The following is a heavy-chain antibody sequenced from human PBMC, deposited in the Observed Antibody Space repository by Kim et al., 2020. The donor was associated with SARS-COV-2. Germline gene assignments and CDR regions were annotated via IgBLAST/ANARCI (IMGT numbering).Heavy chain of an antibody. Sequence: GGSLRLSCAASGFIFSDYYMSWIRQAPGKGLEWIAYISTSGITIYYADSVKGRFTISRDNAKKSLYLQMNSLRAEDTAVYYCAREGKDCSSTNFLGHWGQGTLVTVSS. CDR2: ISTSGITI. CDR3: AREGKDCSSTNFLGH. CDR1: GFIFSDYY. V-gene: IGHV3-11*04. D-gene: IGHD2-2*01. J-gene: IGHJ5*02.